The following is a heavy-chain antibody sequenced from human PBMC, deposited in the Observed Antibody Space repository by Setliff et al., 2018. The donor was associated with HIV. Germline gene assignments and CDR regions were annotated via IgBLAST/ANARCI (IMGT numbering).Heavy chain of an antibody. CDR2: IIPIFGSP. CDR3: ASCRSNPYYFDY. Sequence: ASVKVSCKPSGGNLGSFAFSWVRQAPGQGLEWVGGIIPIFGSPDYAQKFQGRVTITADESTSIVYMELNSLRPEDTAVYYCASCRSNPYYFDYWGQGTLVTVSS. J-gene: IGHJ4*02. D-gene: IGHD1-26*01. CDR1: GGNLGSFA. V-gene: IGHV1-69*13.